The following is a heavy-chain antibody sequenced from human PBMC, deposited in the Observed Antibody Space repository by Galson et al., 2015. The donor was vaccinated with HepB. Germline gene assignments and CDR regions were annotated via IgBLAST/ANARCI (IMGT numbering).Heavy chain of an antibody. D-gene: IGHD4-11*01. CDR3: ARALKGKTTPMRYYGMDV. CDR2: IWYDGSNK. J-gene: IGHJ6*02. V-gene: IGHV3-33*01. Sequence: SLRLSCAASGFTFSNYGIHWVRQAPGKGLEWVAVIWYDGSNKYYADSVKGRFTISRDNSKNTLYLQINSLRAEDTAVYYCARALKGKTTPMRYYGMDVWGQGTTVTVSS. CDR1: GFTFSNYG.